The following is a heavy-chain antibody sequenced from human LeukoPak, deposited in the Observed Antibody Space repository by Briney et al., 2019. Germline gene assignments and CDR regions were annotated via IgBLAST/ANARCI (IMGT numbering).Heavy chain of an antibody. V-gene: IGHV4-38-2*02. Sequence: SETLSLTCTVSGYSISSGYYWGWIRQPPGKGLEWIGSIYHSGSTYYNPSLKSRVTISVDTSKNQFSLKLSSVTAADTAVYYCARDPAGPGYFDYWGQGTLVTVSS. CDR2: IYHSGST. D-gene: IGHD6-13*01. CDR1: GYSISSGYY. CDR3: ARDPAGPGYFDY. J-gene: IGHJ4*02.